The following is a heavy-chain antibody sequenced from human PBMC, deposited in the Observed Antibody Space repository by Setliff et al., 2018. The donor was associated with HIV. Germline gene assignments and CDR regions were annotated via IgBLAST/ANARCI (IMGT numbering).Heavy chain of an antibody. CDR1: GGSISSGDYY. CDR2: IHYSGSA. J-gene: IGHJ3*02. Sequence: SETLSLTCTVSGGSISSGDYYWSWIRQPPGKGLEWIGYIHYSGSAYYNPSLESRVTISIDTSKNQFSLDLRSVTAADTAVCYCAREVKEVTDSDAFDIWGQGTMVTVSS. V-gene: IGHV4-30-4*08. CDR3: AREVKEVTDSDAFDI. D-gene: IGHD2-21*02.